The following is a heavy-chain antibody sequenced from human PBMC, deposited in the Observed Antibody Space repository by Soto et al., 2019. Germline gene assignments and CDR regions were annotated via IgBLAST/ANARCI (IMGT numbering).Heavy chain of an antibody. D-gene: IGHD2-15*01. V-gene: IGHV3-48*02. CDR2: ISSSSSTI. CDR1: GFTFSSYS. CDR3: ARDSCSGGSCYSLWRFYYYGMDV. J-gene: IGHJ6*02. Sequence: EVQLVESGGGLVQPGGSLRLSCAASGFTFSSYSMNWVRQAPGKGLEWVSYISSSSSTIYYADSVKGRFTISRDNAKNSLYLQMNSLRDEDTAVYYCARDSCSGGSCYSLWRFYYYGMDVWGQGTTVTVSS.